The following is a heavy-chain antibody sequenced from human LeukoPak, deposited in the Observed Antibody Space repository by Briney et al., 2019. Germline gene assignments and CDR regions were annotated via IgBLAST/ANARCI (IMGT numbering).Heavy chain of an antibody. V-gene: IGHV4-39*01. CDR1: GGSISSSSYY. Sequence: PPETLSLTCTVSGGSISSSSYYWGWILQPPGKGLEYIGSVYYGGSTYSSTFYNPSLKSRVIISVDTSRNQLSLKLSSVTAADTAVYYCARLFRRIVRGVIVWFDPWGQGTLVTVSS. CDR2: VYYGGST. J-gene: IGHJ5*02. CDR3: ARLFRRIVRGVIVWFDP. D-gene: IGHD3-10*01.